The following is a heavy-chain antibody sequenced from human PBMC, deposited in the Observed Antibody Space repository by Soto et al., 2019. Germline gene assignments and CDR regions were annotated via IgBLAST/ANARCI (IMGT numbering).Heavy chain of an antibody. D-gene: IGHD3-3*01. CDR3: ARARRVTIFGVVNDLPSSGMDV. Sequence: QVQLQESGPGLVKPSQTLSLTCTVSGGSISSGGYYWSWIRQHPGKGLEWIGYIYYSGSTYYNPSLKSRVTIAVDTSKNQFSLKLSSVTAADTAGYYCARARRVTIFGVVNDLPSSGMDVWGQGTTVTVSS. V-gene: IGHV4-31*03. J-gene: IGHJ6*02. CDR2: IYYSGST. CDR1: GGSISSGGYY.